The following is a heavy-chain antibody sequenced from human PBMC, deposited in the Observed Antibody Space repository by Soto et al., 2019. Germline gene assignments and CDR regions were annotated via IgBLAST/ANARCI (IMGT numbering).Heavy chain of an antibody. V-gene: IGHV1-18*01. CDR1: GYTFSNYD. J-gene: IGHJ6*02. D-gene: IGHD5-12*01. CDR2: ISAYNGNT. CDR3: ARDKDRLQLGGNYYYAMDV. Sequence: ASVKVSCKASGYTFSNYDISWVRQAPGQGLEWMGWISAYNGNTNYAQKLQGRVTMTADTSTSTAYMELTSLRSDDTAVYYCARDKDRLQLGGNYYYAMDVWGQGTTVTVSS.